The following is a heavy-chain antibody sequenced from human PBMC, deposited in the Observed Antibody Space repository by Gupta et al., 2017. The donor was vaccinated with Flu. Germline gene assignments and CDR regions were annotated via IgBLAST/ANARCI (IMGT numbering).Heavy chain of an antibody. CDR3: AARGWTFPFDY. D-gene: IGHD2-15*01. V-gene: IGHV3-23*01. J-gene: IGHJ4*02. CDR1: GFTFTNYT. CDR2: ISGSGGST. Sequence: EVQLLESGGGLVQPGGSLRLSCAASGFTFTNYTMNWVRQAPGKGLEGVSTISGSGGSTYYADSVKGRFTISRDNSKNTLYLQMNSLRAEDTAVYYCAARGWTFPFDYWGQGTLVTVSS.